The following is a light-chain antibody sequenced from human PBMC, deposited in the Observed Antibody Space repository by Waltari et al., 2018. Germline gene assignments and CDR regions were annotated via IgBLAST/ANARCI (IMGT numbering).Light chain of an antibody. Sequence: DIVMTQSPDSLAVSLGERVTINCKSSQSVLYSSNNKNYLAWYQQKPGQPPKLLIYWASTRESGVPDRFSGSGSGTDFTLTISSLQAEDVAVYYSQQYYSTPLTFGGGTKVEIK. CDR2: WAS. J-gene: IGKJ4*01. V-gene: IGKV4-1*01. CDR3: QQYYSTPLT. CDR1: QSVLYSSNNKNY.